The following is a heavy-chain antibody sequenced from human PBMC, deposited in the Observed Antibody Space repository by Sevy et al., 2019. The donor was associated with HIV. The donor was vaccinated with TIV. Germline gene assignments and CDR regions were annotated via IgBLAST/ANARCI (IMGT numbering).Heavy chain of an antibody. CDR2: IYYSGRT. J-gene: IGHJ3*02. V-gene: IGHV4-28*01. D-gene: IGHD3-22*01. Sequence: SENLSLTCAVSGYSISSSNWWGWIRQPPGKGLEWIGYIYYSGRTYHNPSLKSRVSMSVDTSKNQFSLKLSSVTAVDTAVYYSVRNRVRSSGRRLEAFDIWGQGTMVTVSS. CDR1: GYSISSSNW. CDR3: VRNRVRSSGRRLEAFDI.